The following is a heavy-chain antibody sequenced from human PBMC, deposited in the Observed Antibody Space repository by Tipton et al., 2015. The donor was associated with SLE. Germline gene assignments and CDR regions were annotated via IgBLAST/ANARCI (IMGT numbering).Heavy chain of an antibody. D-gene: IGHD3-16*01. CDR1: GFTFSSYA. CDR2: ISGSGGST. V-gene: IGHV3-23*01. Sequence: SLRLSCAASGFTFSSYAMSWVRQAPGKGLEWVSAISGSGGSTYYADSVKGRFTISRDNSKNTLYLQMNSLRAEDTAVYYCARDHYDYVWGSYGYGMDVWGQGTTVTVSS. CDR3: ARDHYDYVWGSYGYGMDV. J-gene: IGHJ6*02.